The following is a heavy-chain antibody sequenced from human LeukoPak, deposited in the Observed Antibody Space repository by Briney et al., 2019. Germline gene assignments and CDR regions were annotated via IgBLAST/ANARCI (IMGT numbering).Heavy chain of an antibody. Sequence: GASVKVSCKASGYTFTSYDINWVRQATGQGLEWMGWMNPNSGNTGYAQKFQGRVTITRNTSISTAYMELSSLRSEDTAAYYCARSSSLNWFDPWGQGTLVTVSS. CDR1: GYTFTSYD. V-gene: IGHV1-8*03. CDR3: ARSSSLNWFDP. J-gene: IGHJ5*02. D-gene: IGHD6-13*01. CDR2: MNPNSGNT.